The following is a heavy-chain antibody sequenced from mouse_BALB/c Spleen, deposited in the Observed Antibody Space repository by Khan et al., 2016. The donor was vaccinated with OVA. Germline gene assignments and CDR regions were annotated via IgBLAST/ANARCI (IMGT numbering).Heavy chain of an antibody. V-gene: IGHV1S137*01. CDR3: QRGGGGNRFAY. J-gene: IGHJ3*01. CDR1: GYTFTDFT. Sequence: QVQLKQSGAELVRPGVSVKISCKGSGYTFTDFTMHWVKQSHAKSLEWIGVISTYYGDVTYNQKFKGKATMTVDKSSSTAYMELARLTSEDSAICCCQRGGGGNRFAYWGQGTLVTVSA. CDR2: ISTYYGDV.